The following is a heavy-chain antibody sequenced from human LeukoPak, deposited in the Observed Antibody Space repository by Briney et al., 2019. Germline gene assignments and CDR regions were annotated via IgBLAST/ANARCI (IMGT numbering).Heavy chain of an antibody. CDR1: GFPFSNHA. V-gene: IGHV3-23*01. Sequence: GGSLRLSCAACGFPFSNHAMSWVRQPPGKGLEWVAAISNGNTYYADFVRGRFAISRDDSKNMVYLQMNSLRDEDTALYYCVRETGYCASVCLKSNWFDPWGQGTLVTVSS. D-gene: IGHD2-15*01. J-gene: IGHJ5*02. CDR2: ISNGNT. CDR3: VRETGYCASVCLKSNWFDP.